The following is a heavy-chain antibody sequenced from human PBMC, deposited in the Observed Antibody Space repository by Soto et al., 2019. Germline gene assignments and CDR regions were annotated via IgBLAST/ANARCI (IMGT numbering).Heavy chain of an antibody. CDR3: ARYDPLASSGYYYAYFDY. D-gene: IGHD3-22*01. CDR1: GYTFTSYA. CDR2: INAGNGNT. J-gene: IGHJ4*02. V-gene: IGHV1-3*01. Sequence: ASVKVSCKASGYTFTSYAMHWVRQALGQRLEWMGWINAGNGNTKYSQKFQGRVTMTRDTSASTAYMELSSLRSEDTAVYYCARYDPLASSGYYYAYFDYWGQGALVTVSS.